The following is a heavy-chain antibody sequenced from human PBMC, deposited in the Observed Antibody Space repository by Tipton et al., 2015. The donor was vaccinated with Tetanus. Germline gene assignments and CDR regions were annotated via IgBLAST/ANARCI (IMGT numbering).Heavy chain of an antibody. V-gene: IGHV3-23*01. CDR1: GFTFRGYT. CDR3: AKEALGVLDV. J-gene: IGHJ6*04. CDR2: ISGSSLRP. Sequence: SLRLSCAASGFTFRGYTMNWVRQAPGKGLQWVSAISGSSLRPYYADSVKGRFTISRDNSKNTVWLQLNSLRGDDTAIYYCAKEALGVLDVWGKGTPVTVSP.